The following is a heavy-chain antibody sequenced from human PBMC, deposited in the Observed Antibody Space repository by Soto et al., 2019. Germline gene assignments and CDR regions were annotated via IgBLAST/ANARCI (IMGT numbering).Heavy chain of an antibody. J-gene: IGHJ3*02. CDR1: GGTFSSYA. CDR3: AREGVIAFGGVIVSYAFDI. Sequence: QVQLVQSGAEVKKPGSSVKVSCKASGGTFSSYAISWVRQAPGQGLEWMGGIIPIFGTANYAQKFQGRVTITADECTSEAYMERSSLRSEDMAVYYCAREGVIAFGGVIVSYAFDIWGQGTMVTVSS. CDR2: IIPIFGTA. V-gene: IGHV1-69*12. D-gene: IGHD3-16*02.